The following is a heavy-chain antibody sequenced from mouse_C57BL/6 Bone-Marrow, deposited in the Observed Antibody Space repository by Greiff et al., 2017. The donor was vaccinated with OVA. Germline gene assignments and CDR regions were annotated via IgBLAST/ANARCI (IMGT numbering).Heavy chain of an antibody. J-gene: IGHJ1*03. CDR1: GFTFSSYA. Sequence: DVMLVESGGGLVKPGGSLKLSCAASGFTFSSYAMSWVRQTPEKRLEWVATISDGGSYTYYPDNVKGRFTISRDNAKNNLYLQMSHLKSEDTAMYYCAYGSRGPYFDVWGTGTTVTVSS. V-gene: IGHV5-4*03. CDR2: ISDGGSYT. CDR3: AYGSRGPYFDV. D-gene: IGHD1-1*01.